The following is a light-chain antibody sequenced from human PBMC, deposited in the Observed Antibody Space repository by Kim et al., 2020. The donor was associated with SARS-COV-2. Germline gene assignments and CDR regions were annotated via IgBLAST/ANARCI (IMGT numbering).Light chain of an antibody. Sequence: GQSVTISCPGTSSDVGGYNFVSWYQQPPGKAPKLVIYEVSKRPSGVPDRFSGSKSGNTASLTVSGLQSEDEADYYCSSYAGDNRWVFGGGTQLTVL. CDR2: EVS. V-gene: IGLV2-8*01. CDR3: SSYAGDNRWV. J-gene: IGLJ3*02. CDR1: SSDVGGYNF.